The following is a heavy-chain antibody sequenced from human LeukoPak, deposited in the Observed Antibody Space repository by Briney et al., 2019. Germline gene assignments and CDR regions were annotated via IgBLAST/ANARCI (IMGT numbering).Heavy chain of an antibody. J-gene: IGHJ6*03. CDR2: ISSSGSTI. Sequence: GGSLRLSCAASGFTFSSYEMNWVRQAPGKGLEWVSYISSSGSTIYYADSVKGRFTISRDNSKNTLYLQMNSLRAEDTAVYYCAKDDGGSYYIYYYYMDVWGKGTTVTISS. D-gene: IGHD1-26*01. CDR1: GFTFSSYE. V-gene: IGHV3-48*03. CDR3: AKDDGGSYYIYYYYMDV.